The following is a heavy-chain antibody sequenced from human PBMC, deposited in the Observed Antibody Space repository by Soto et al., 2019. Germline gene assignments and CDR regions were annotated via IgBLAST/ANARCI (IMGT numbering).Heavy chain of an antibody. CDR1: GGSISSGGYY. CDR2: IYYSGST. D-gene: IGHD2-15*01. CDR3: ARAYGCSGGSCYSSYFQH. V-gene: IGHV4-31*03. J-gene: IGHJ1*01. Sequence: SETLSLTCTVSGGSISSGGYYWSWIRQHPGKGLEWIGYIYYSGSTYCNPSLKSRVTISVDTSKNQFSLKLSSVTAADTAVYYCARAYGCSGGSCYSSYFQHWGQGTLVTVSS.